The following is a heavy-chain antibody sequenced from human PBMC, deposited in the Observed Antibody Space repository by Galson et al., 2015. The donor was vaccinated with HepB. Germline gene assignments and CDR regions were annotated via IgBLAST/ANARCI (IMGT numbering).Heavy chain of an antibody. CDR2: IRSKAHDGAT. Sequence: SLRLSCAASGFTFSSYWMHWVRQAPGKGLEWVGFIRSKAHDGATEYAASVAGRFTISRDDSKSIAYLQMNSLKTEDTAVYYCTRDPETGPFDYWGQGTLVTVSS. J-gene: IGHJ4*02. V-gene: IGHV3-49*04. CDR1: GFTFSSYW. CDR3: TRDPETGPFDY. D-gene: IGHD7-27*01.